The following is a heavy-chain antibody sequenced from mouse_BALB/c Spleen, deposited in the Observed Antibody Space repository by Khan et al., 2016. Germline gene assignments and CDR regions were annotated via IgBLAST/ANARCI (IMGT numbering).Heavy chain of an antibody. CDR2: INPASSTI. CDR1: GFDFSRYW. J-gene: IGHJ2*01. CDR3: ARLHYYGYMNY. D-gene: IGHD1-2*01. V-gene: IGHV4-1*02. Sequence: EVKLLESGGGLVQPGGSLKLSCAASGFDFSRYWMSWVRQAPGKGLEWIGEINPASSTINYTPSLKDKFIISRDNAKNTLYLQLSNVRSEDTALYFCARLHYYGYMNYWGQGTTLTVSS.